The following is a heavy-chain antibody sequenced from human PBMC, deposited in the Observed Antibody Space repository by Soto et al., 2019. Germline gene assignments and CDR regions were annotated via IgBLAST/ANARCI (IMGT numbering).Heavy chain of an antibody. CDR2: INHSGST. D-gene: IGHD6-6*01. CDR1: GGSFSGYY. J-gene: IGHJ5*02. Sequence: PSETLSLTCAVYGGSFSGYYWSWIRQPPGKGLEWRGEINHSGSTNYNPSLKSRVTISVDTSKNQFSLKLSSVTAADTAVYYGARGRIAARRGWFDPWGQGTLVTVSS. V-gene: IGHV4-34*01. CDR3: ARGRIAARRGWFDP.